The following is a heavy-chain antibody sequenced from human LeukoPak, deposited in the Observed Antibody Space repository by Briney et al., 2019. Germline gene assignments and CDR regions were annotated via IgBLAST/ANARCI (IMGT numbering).Heavy chain of an antibody. J-gene: IGHJ4*02. CDR2: INDDGSAT. Sequence: PGGSLRLSCAASGFTFSNYWVHGVRPVTGKGLVGVSRINDDGSATFYADSVKGRFTISRDNAKNTLFLQINSLRAEDTAVYYCAREILAPGKTHDYWGQGTLVTVSS. CDR1: GFTFSNYW. CDR3: AREILAPGKTHDY. V-gene: IGHV3-74*01.